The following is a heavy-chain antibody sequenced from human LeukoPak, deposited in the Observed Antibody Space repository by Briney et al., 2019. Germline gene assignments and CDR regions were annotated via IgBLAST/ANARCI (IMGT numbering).Heavy chain of an antibody. CDR1: GHTFIRYS. Sequence: ASVKASCKASGHTFIRYSMNWVRQAPGQGLEWMGWINTNTGNPTYAQGFTGRFVFSLDTSVSMAYLQISSLKTEDTAVYYCARRAGAYSHPYDYWGQGTLVTVSS. CDR2: INTNTGNP. V-gene: IGHV7-4-1*04. CDR3: ARRAGAYSHPYDY. D-gene: IGHD4/OR15-4a*01. J-gene: IGHJ4*02.